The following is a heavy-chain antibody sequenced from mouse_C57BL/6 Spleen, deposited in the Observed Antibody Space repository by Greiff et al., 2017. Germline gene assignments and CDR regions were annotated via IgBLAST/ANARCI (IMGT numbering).Heavy chain of an antibody. CDR1: GYTFTNYG. D-gene: IGHD2-4*01. CDR3: ARSYYYDYDGAWFAY. Sequence: VQLQQSGAELVRPGSSVKMSCKTSGYTFTNYGINWVKQRPGQGLEWIGYIYIGNGYTEYNEKFKGKATLTSDTSSSTAYMQLSSLTSEDSAIYFCARSYYYDYDGAWFAYWGQGTLVTVSA. CDR2: IYIGNGYT. J-gene: IGHJ3*01. V-gene: IGHV1-58*01.